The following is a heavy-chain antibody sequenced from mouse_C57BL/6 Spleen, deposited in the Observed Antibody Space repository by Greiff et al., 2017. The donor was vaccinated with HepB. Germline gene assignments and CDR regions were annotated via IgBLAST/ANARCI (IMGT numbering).Heavy chain of an antibody. D-gene: IGHD4-1*01. Sequence: EVKVVESGGGLVKPGGSLKLSCAASGFTFSSYAMSWVRQTPEKRLEWVATISDGGSYTYYPDNVKGRFTISRDNAKNNLYLQMSHLKSEDTAMYYCARDLVTGTNYWGQGTTLTVSS. J-gene: IGHJ2*01. V-gene: IGHV5-4*01. CDR2: ISDGGSYT. CDR1: GFTFSSYA. CDR3: ARDLVTGTNY.